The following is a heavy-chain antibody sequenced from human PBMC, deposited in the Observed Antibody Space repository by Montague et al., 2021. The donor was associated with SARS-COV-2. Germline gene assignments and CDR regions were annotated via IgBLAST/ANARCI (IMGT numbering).Heavy chain of an antibody. D-gene: IGHD1-26*01. Sequence: CAISGDSVSRNSAAGNWIRQSPSRGLEWLGRIYYRSKWYNDYAVSVKSRITINPDTSKNQISLQLNSVTPEDTAVYYCARTSASSDYWGQGTLVTVSS. CDR2: IYYRSKWYN. V-gene: IGHV6-1*01. J-gene: IGHJ4*02. CDR1: GDSVSRNSAA. CDR3: ARTSASSDY.